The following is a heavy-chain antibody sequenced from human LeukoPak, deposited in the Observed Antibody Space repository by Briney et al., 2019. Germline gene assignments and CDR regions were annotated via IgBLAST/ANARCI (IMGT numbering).Heavy chain of an antibody. D-gene: IGHD6-19*01. CDR2: ISSSSSYI. CDR1: GGSISSYY. CDR3: AKPTSGWPYYFDY. Sequence: ETLSLTCTVSGGSISSYYWSWVRQAPGKGLEWVSSISSSSSYIYYADSVKGRFTISRDNAKNSLYLQMNSLRAEDTAVYYCAKPTSGWPYYFDYWGQGALVTVSS. J-gene: IGHJ4*02. V-gene: IGHV3-21*01.